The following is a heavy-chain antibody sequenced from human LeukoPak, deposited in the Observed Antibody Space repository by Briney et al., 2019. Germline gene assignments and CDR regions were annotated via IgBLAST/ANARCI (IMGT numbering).Heavy chain of an antibody. D-gene: IGHD5-24*01. Sequence: SETLSLTCTVSGGSISSYYWNWIRQPPGKGLDWVGYIYDSRSTSYNPSLKSRVTMSVETSKNQFSRTRNSVTAADRAVYYCARREGPNKRDFDYWGRGTPVTVSS. CDR1: GGSISSYY. V-gene: IGHV4-59*01. CDR3: ARREGPNKRDFDY. CDR2: IYDSRST. J-gene: IGHJ4*02.